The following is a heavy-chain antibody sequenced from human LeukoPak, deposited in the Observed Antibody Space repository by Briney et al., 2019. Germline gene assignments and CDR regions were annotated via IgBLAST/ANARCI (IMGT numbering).Heavy chain of an antibody. J-gene: IGHJ5*02. D-gene: IGHD1-1*01. Sequence: SGTLSLTCTVSGGSISSHYWSWIRQPPGKGLEWIGYIYYSGSTNYNPSLKSRVTISVDTSKNQFSLKLSSVTAADTAVYYCARGYNWNDVWFDPWGQGTLVTVSS. CDR2: IYYSGST. CDR1: GGSISSHY. V-gene: IGHV4-59*11. CDR3: ARGYNWNDVWFDP.